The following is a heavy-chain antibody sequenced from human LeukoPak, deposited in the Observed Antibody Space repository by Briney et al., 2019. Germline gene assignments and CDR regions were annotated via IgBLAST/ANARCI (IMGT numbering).Heavy chain of an antibody. D-gene: IGHD5-12*01. V-gene: IGHV3-66*01. CDR3: VRDLSGPLDY. J-gene: IGHJ4*02. CDR2: IYSGGST. CDR1: GFTVSHNY. Sequence: GGSLRLSCAASGFTVSHNYMSWVRQAPGKGLEWVSVIYSGGSTNYADSVKGRFTISRDNSKNTLYLQMNSLRAEDTAVYYCVRDLSGPLDYWGQGTLVTVSS.